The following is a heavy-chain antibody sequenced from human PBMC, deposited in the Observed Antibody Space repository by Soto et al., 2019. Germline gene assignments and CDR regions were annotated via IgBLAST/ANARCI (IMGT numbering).Heavy chain of an antibody. D-gene: IGHD3-22*01. CDR1: VGTFSSYA. V-gene: IGHV1-69*06. J-gene: IGHJ3*02. Sequence: SVKVSCKASVGTFSSYAISWVRQAPGQGLEWMGGIIPIFGTANYAQKFQGRVTITADKSTSTAYMELSSLRSEDTAVYYCARVCYYDSSGSDAFDIWGQGTMVTVSS. CDR3: ARVCYYDSSGSDAFDI. CDR2: IIPIFGTA.